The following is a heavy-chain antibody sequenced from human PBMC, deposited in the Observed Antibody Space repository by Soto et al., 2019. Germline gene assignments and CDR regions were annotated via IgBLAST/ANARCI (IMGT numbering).Heavy chain of an antibody. D-gene: IGHD6-19*01. Sequence: GGSLRLSCAASGFTFSSYDMHWVRQATGKGLEWVSAIGTAGDTYYPGSVKGRFTISRENAKNSLYLQMNSLRAGDTAVYYCARGSPGSSWYVSQKGHSSGWYYFDYWGQGTLVTVSS. CDR2: IGTAGDT. V-gene: IGHV3-13*01. CDR3: ARGSPGSSWYVSQKGHSSGWYYFDY. CDR1: GFTFSSYD. J-gene: IGHJ4*02.